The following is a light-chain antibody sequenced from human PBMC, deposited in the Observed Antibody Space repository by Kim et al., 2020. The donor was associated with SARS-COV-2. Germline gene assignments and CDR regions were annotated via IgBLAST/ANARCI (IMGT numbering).Light chain of an antibody. V-gene: IGKV3-15*01. Sequence: VSPGERATLSCRASESISSNLAWYQQKPGQGPRLLIFAASTRATGASARFSGSGSGTEFTLTISNLQSEDFAVYYCQQYHNWPRTFGQGTKVDIK. J-gene: IGKJ1*01. CDR1: ESISSN. CDR2: AAS. CDR3: QQYHNWPRT.